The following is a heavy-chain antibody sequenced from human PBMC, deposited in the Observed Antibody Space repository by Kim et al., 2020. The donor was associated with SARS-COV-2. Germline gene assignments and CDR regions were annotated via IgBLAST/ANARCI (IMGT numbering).Heavy chain of an antibody. CDR1: GGSISGFY. J-gene: IGHJ3*02. CDR2: IFYIGST. D-gene: IGHD5-18*01. CDR3: ARHLPGYSYDVFDI. Sequence: SETLSLTCTASGGSISGFYWSWIRQPPGKGLEWIGYIFYIGSTDYNPSLKSRVTISVDTSKNQFSLRLRSVTAADTAVYYCARHLPGYSYDVFDIWGQGTMVTVSS. V-gene: IGHV4-59*08.